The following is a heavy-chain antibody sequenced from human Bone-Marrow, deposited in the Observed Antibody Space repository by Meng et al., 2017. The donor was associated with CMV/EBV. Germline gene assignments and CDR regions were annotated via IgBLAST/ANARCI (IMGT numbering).Heavy chain of an antibody. D-gene: IGHD3-22*01. J-gene: IGHJ4*02. Sequence: QVKRWGAGDEVKKPGASVKVSWKAPGDTFTGYYMHGVRQAPGQGLEWMGWINPNSGGTNYAQKFQGRVTMTRDTSISTAYMELSRLRSDDTAVYYCARADDSSGYFDFDYWGQGTLVTVSS. V-gene: IGHV1-2*02. CDR1: GDTFTGYY. CDR3: ARADDSSGYFDFDY. CDR2: INPNSGGT.